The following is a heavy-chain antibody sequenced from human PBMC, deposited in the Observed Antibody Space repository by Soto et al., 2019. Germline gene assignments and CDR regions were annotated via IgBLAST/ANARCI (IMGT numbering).Heavy chain of an antibody. Sequence: QVQLQQWGAGLLKPSETLSLTRAVYGGSFSGYYWSWIRQPPGKGLEWIGEINDSGSTKYNPPLKSRGTTSVDTSKNQFPLKLSSVTAAATDVYYCVGGRGICGEVTPVDYWGQGTLVTVSS. V-gene: IGHV4-34*01. CDR3: VGGRGICGEVTPVDY. CDR1: GGSFSGYY. D-gene: IGHD3-3*01. J-gene: IGHJ4*02. CDR2: INDSGST.